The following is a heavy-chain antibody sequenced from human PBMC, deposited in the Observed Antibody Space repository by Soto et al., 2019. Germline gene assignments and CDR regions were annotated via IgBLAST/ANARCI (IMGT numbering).Heavy chain of an antibody. CDR3: ARIFLEVGYWFEL. CDR1: GSPLSYARMG. J-gene: IGHJ5*02. V-gene: IGHV2-26*01. D-gene: IGHD2-15*01. CDR2: IFSNDEK. Sequence: SGPTLLNPTETLTLTCTASGSPLSYARMGVSWIRQPPGKALEWLAHIFSNDEKSYSTSLKSRLTISKDTSRSQVVLTMTNMEPVDTATYYSARIFLEVGYWFELWVQGTLVT.